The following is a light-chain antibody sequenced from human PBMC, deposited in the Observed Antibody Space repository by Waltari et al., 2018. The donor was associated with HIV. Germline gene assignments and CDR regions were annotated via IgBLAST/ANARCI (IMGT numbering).Light chain of an antibody. V-gene: IGKV3D-15*01. CDR3: QQYNEWPPWT. Sequence: EIVMTQSPATLSVSPGERATLPCRASQSVSSNLAWYQQKPGPAPRLLIYGASTRATGVPARFSGSGSGTEFTHTISSLQSEDFAVYYCQQYNEWPPWTFGQGTKVEIK. CDR1: QSVSSN. J-gene: IGKJ1*01. CDR2: GAS.